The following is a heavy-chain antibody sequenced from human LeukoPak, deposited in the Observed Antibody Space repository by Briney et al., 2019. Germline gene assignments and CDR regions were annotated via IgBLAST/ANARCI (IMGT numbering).Heavy chain of an antibody. CDR2: VYPDDSDT. CDR1: GYSFTNYW. D-gene: IGHD3-16*01. CDR3: ARLLTSGSNIRDWFDP. Sequence: GESLKISCKGSGYSFTNYWIGWVRQMPGKGLEWMAIVYPDDSDTRYNPSFQGQVTVSADKSISTAYLQWRSLKASDTAMYHCARLLTSGSNIRDWFDPWGQGTLVTVSS. J-gene: IGHJ5*02. V-gene: IGHV5-51*01.